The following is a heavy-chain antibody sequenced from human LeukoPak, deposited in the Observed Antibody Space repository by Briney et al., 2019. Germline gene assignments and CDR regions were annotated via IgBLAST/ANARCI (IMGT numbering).Heavy chain of an antibody. CDR2: INHSGST. J-gene: IGHJ4*02. Sequence: PSETLSLTCAVYGGSFSGYYWSWIRQPPGKGLEWIGEINHSGSTNYNPSLKSRVAISVDTSKNQFSLKLNSVTAADTAVYYCARSRQSKAMIVVVLLFDYWGQGTLVTVSS. CDR3: ARSRQSKAMIVVVLLFDY. D-gene: IGHD3-22*01. CDR1: GGSFSGYY. V-gene: IGHV4-34*01.